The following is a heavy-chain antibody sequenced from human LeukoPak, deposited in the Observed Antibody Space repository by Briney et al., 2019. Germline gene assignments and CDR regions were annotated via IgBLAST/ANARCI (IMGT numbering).Heavy chain of an antibody. D-gene: IGHD3-10*01. Sequence: PGGSLRLSCAASGFTFSDHYMDWVRQAPGKGLEWVGRTRNKANSYATEYAAPVKGRFTISRDDSKNSLYLQMNSLKTEDTAVYYCARAGYYYGSGSYWVDYWGQGTLVTVSS. CDR1: GFTFSDHY. J-gene: IGHJ4*02. CDR3: ARAGYYYGSGSYWVDY. V-gene: IGHV3-72*01. CDR2: TRNKANSYAT.